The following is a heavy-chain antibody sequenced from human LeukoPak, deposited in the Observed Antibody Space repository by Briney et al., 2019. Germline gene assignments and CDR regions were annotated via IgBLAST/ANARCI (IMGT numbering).Heavy chain of an antibody. CDR3: AKTRHSSSWYPTTYYYYGMDV. CDR2: ISSSGGST. J-gene: IGHJ6*02. CDR1: GFTFSSYT. Sequence: GGSLRLSCAASGFTFSSYTMSWVRQAPGKGLEWVSAISSSGGSTYYADSVKGRFTISRDNSKNTLYLQMNSLRAEDTAVYYCAKTRHSSSWYPTTYYYYGMDVWGQGTTVTVSS. V-gene: IGHV3-23*01. D-gene: IGHD6-13*01.